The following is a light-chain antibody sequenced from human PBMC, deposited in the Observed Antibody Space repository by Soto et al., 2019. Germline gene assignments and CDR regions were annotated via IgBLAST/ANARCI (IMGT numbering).Light chain of an antibody. J-gene: IGKJ1*01. Sequence: EIVLTQSPGTLSLSPGERATPSCRASQSVSSSYLAWYQQKPGQAPRLLIYGASSRATGIPDRFSGSGSGTDFTLTISRLEPEDFVVYYCQQYGSSPLTFGQGTKVDIK. CDR1: QSVSSSY. V-gene: IGKV3-20*01. CDR3: QQYGSSPLT. CDR2: GAS.